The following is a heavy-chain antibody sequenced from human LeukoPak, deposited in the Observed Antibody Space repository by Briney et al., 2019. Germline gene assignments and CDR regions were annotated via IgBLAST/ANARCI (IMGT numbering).Heavy chain of an antibody. Sequence: GGSLRLSCAASGITFSSYGMSWVRQAPGKGLEWVSSISSTGGTTYYADSVKGRFTISRDNAKNSLYLQMNSLRDEDTAVYYCARDPYSGSYGDYYYYYMDVWGKGTTVTISS. CDR2: ISSTGGTT. V-gene: IGHV3-23*01. J-gene: IGHJ6*03. CDR3: ARDPYSGSYGDYYYYYMDV. D-gene: IGHD1-26*01. CDR1: GITFSSYG.